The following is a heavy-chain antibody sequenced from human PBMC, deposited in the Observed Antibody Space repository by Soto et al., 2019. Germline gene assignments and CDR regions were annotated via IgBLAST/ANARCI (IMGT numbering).Heavy chain of an antibody. V-gene: IGHV4-39*01. CDR3: ASRPLWFGELYVPWFDP. J-gene: IGHJ5*02. CDR1: GGSISSSSYY. D-gene: IGHD3-10*01. Sequence: QLQLQESGPGLVKPSETLSLTCTVSGGSISSSSYYWGWIRQPPGKGLEWIGSIYYSGSTYYTPSLKSRVTLSVDTSKNQFSLKLSSVTAADTAVYYGASRPLWFGELYVPWFDPWGQGTLVTVSS. CDR2: IYYSGST.